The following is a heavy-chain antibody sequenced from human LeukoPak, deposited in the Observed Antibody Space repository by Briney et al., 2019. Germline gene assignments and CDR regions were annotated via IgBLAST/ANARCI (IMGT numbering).Heavy chain of an antibody. V-gene: IGHV4-4*07. CDR3: ARGSFWTGGFYPDY. D-gene: IGHD3/OR15-3a*01. CDR2: ISGSGTT. Sequence: SETLSLTCSVSGDSFKTYYWNWIRQPAGKGLEWLGRISGSGTTNYNPSLESRVTMSVDTSKNQFSLRLASVTAADTAVYYCARGSFWTGGFYPDYWGQGTLVTASS. J-gene: IGHJ4*02. CDR1: GDSFKTYY.